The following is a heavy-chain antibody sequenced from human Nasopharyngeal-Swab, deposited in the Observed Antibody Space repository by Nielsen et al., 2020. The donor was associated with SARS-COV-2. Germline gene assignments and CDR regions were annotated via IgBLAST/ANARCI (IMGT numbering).Heavy chain of an antibody. CDR1: GGSFSGCY. V-gene: IGHV4-34*01. Sequence: SETLSLTCAVYGGSFSGCYWSWIRQPPGKGLEWIGEINHSGSTNYNPSLKSRVTISVDTSKNQFSLKLSSVTAADTAVYYCARLAIAARRGSGDYWGQGTLVTVSS. D-gene: IGHD6-6*01. CDR2: INHSGST. CDR3: ARLAIAARRGSGDY. J-gene: IGHJ4*02.